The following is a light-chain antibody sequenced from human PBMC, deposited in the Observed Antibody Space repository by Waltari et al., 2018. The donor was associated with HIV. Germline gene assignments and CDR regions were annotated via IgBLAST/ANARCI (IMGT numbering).Light chain of an antibody. Sequence: EIVLTQSQATRSLAPGERATLSCRASQSGISHLAWYQQKPGQAPRLLIDDASNRATGIPALFIGSGSGTDFPLTISILEPEDFAVYCCQQRRNWPYTFGHGTKLEIK. V-gene: IGKV3-11*01. J-gene: IGKJ2*01. CDR3: QQRRNWPYT. CDR2: DAS. CDR1: QSGISH.